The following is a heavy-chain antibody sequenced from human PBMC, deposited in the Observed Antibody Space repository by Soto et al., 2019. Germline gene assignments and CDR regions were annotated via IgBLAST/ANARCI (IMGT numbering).Heavy chain of an antibody. V-gene: IGHV1-3*01. CDR3: ARDLDYGDYPDNWFDP. J-gene: IGHJ5*02. D-gene: IGHD4-17*01. CDR2: INAGNGNT. Sequence: QVQLVQSGAEVKKPGASVKVSCKASGYTFTSYAMHWVRQAPGQRLEWMGWINAGNGNTKYSQKFQGRVTITRDTSASTAYMELSSLRSEDTAVYYCARDLDYGDYPDNWFDPWRQRTLVTVSS. CDR1: GYTFTSYA.